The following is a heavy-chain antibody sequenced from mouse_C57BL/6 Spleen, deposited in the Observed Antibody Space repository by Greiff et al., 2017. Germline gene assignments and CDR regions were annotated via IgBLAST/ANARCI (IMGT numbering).Heavy chain of an antibody. CDR2: ISDGGSYT. V-gene: IGHV5-4*01. CDR1: GFTFSSYA. J-gene: IGHJ3*01. CDR3: ARERNWDGFAY. Sequence: EVMLVESGGGLVKPGGSLKLSCAASGFTFSSYAMSWVRQTPEKRLEWVATISDGGSYTYYPDNVKGRFTISRDNAKNNLYLQMSHLKSEDTAMYYCARERNWDGFAYWGQGTLVTVSA. D-gene: IGHD4-1*01.